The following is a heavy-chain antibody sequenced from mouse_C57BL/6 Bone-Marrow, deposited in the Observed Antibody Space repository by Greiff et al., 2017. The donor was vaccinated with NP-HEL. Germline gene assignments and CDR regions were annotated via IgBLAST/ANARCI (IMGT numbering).Heavy chain of an antibody. CDR1: GFTFSSYA. D-gene: IGHD3-3*01. CDR3: ARDDAGDWGCFDY. Sequence: EVKLMESGGGLVKPGGSLKLSCAASGFTFSSYAMSWVRQTPEKRLEWVATISDGGSYTYYPDNVKGRSTFSRDNAKNNLYLQMSHLKSEDTAMYYCARDDAGDWGCFDYWGQGTTLTVSS. CDR2: ISDGGSYT. J-gene: IGHJ2*01. V-gene: IGHV5-4*01.